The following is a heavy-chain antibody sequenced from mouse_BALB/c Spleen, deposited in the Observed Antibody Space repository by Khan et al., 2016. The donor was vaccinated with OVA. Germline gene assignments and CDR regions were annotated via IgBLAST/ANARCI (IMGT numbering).Heavy chain of an antibody. V-gene: IGHV14-3*02. CDR3: TRIARK. Sequence: VQPQQSGAELVKSGATVKLSCTASGLNIKDTYMHWLKQWPEPGLESIGRIDPPHGNTKYDPNFPGKATTTADTSFNTAYLQLSSLTTEDAAVYYCTRIARKWGQGTTLTVSS. CDR1: GLNIKDTY. J-gene: IGHJ2*01. D-gene: IGHD6-1*01. CDR2: IDPPHGNT.